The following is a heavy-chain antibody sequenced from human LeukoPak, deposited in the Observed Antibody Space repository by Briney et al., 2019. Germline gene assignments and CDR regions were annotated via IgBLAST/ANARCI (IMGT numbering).Heavy chain of an antibody. J-gene: IGHJ4*02. CDR2: INHSGST. CDR1: GGSLSGYY. V-gene: IGHV4-34*01. Sequence: SETLSLTCAVYGGSLSGYYWSWIRQPPGKGLEWIGEINHSGSTNYNPSLKSRVTISVDASKNQFSLKPSSVTAADTAVYYCARGLSAAAGTSFFDYWGQGTLVTVSS. D-gene: IGHD6-13*01. CDR3: ARGLSAAAGTSFFDY.